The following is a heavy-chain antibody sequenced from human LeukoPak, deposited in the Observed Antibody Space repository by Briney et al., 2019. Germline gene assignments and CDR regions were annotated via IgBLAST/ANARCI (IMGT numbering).Heavy chain of an antibody. J-gene: IGHJ5*02. CDR3: ARRPNSWNWFDP. CDR2: IYHSGST. V-gene: IGHV4-30-2*01. CDR1: GGSISSGGYS. D-gene: IGHD2-15*01. Sequence: SQTLSLTCTVSGGSISSGGYSWSWIRQPPGKGLEWVGYIYHSGSTYYNPSLKSRVTISVDRSKNQFSLKLSSVTAADTAVYYCARRPNSWNWFDPWGQGTLVTVSS.